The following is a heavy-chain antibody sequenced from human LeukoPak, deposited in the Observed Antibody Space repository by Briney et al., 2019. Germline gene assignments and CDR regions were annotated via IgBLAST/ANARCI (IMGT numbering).Heavy chain of an antibody. V-gene: IGHV3-7*01. J-gene: IGHJ4*02. CDR2: IKQDGSEK. CDR3: ARVRIAALRSFFDY. CDR1: GFTFSSYW. Sequence: GGSLRLSCAASGFTFSSYWMSWVRQAPGKGLEWVANIKQDGSEKYYVDSVKGRFTISRDNAKNSLYLQMNSLRAEDTAVYYCARVRIAALRSFFDYWGQGTLVTVSS. D-gene: IGHD6-6*01.